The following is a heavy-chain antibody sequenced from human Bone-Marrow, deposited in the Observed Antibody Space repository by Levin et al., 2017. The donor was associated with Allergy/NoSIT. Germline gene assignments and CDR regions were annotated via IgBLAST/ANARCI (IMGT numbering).Heavy chain of an antibody. CDR3: ARDSSPSAYGDYVLDF. V-gene: IGHV3-33*01. J-gene: IGHJ4*02. CDR1: GSAVRSSI. Sequence: TGGSLRLSCAASGSAVRSSIIHWVRQAPGKGLEWVALVWHDGNNKLYADSVKGQFSISRDNSKNTVYLQMNSLRVEDTAVYYCARDSSPSAYGDYVLDFWGQGTLVTVSS. CDR2: VWHDGNNK. D-gene: IGHD4-17*01.